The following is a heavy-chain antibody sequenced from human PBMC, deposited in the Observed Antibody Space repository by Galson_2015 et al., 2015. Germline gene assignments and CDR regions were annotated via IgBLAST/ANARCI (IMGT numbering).Heavy chain of an antibody. V-gene: IGHV1-69*13. CDR1: GGTFSSYA. CDR2: IVPIFGTA. D-gene: IGHD1-26*01. Sequence: SVKVSCKASGGTFSSYAISWVRQAPGQGLEWMGGIVPIFGTANYAQKVQGRVTITADESTSIAYMELSSLRSEDTAVYYCARDWWEPRGMDVWGQGTTVTVSS. CDR3: ARDWWEPRGMDV. J-gene: IGHJ6*02.